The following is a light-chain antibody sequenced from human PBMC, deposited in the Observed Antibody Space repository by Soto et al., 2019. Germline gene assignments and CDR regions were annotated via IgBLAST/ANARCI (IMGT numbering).Light chain of an antibody. Sequence: IVCTQSPGTLSLSPGERATPSRRASQSVSSSHLAWYQQKPGQAPRLLISGASSRATGIPDRFTGSGSGTDFTLTISRLEPEDFAVYYCQQYGSSPRTFGQGTKVDI. V-gene: IGKV3-20*01. J-gene: IGKJ1*01. CDR1: QSVSSSH. CDR3: QQYGSSPRT. CDR2: GAS.